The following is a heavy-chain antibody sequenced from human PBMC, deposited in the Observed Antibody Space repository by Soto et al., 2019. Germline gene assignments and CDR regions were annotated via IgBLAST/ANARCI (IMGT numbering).Heavy chain of an antibody. CDR1: GGSVSTKTYY. CDR3: ARIPPEPDTRGQTSFFAF. D-gene: IGHD2-21*01. J-gene: IGHJ4*02. V-gene: IGHV4-61*03. Sequence: SETLSLTCSVFGGSVSTKTYYWSWIRQPPGKRLEWIGYVYYSGTTNYNASLQRRVTISVDLSMHPFSLRRGSMSSADAPLHYFARIPPEPDTRGQTSFFAFWGQGPWVPVS. CDR2: VYYSGTT.